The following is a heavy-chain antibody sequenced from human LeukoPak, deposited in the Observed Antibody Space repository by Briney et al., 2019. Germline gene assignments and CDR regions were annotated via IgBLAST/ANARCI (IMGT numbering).Heavy chain of an antibody. Sequence: KSSETLSLTCTVSGDSISSGGYYWSWIRQHPGKGLEWIGYISYSGNTYYNPSLKSRAAISANTPKNQFSLKLSSTTAADTAVYYCARAPVATPSEFDYWGQGTLVTVSS. D-gene: IGHD5-12*01. CDR2: ISYSGNT. CDR1: GDSISSGGYY. CDR3: ARAPVATPSEFDY. V-gene: IGHV4-31*03. J-gene: IGHJ4*02.